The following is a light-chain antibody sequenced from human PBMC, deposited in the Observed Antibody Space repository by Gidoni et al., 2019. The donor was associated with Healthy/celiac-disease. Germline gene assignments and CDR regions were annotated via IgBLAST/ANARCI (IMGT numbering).Light chain of an antibody. V-gene: IGKV1-5*03. Sequence: DIQMNQSPSTLSASVGDRVTITCRASQRINSWLAWYQHQPGKAPNLLIYKASSLESGVPSRFSGSGSGTEFTLTISSLQPGDFATYFCQQYNSYPYTFGQGTNLEIK. CDR1: QRINSW. CDR2: KAS. J-gene: IGKJ2*01. CDR3: QQYNSYPYT.